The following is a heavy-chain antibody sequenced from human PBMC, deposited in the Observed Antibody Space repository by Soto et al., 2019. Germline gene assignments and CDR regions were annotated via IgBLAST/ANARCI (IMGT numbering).Heavy chain of an antibody. D-gene: IGHD5-12*01. CDR3: ARGRGIVATINRSLLFDY. Sequence: QVQLQESGPGLVKPSQTLSLTCTVSGGSISSGGYYWSWIRQHPGKGLEWIGYIYYSGSTYYNPSLKSRVTLPVDTSKNQFSLKLSSVTAADTAVYYCARGRGIVATINRSLLFDYWGQGTLVTVSS. V-gene: IGHV4-31*03. CDR2: IYYSGST. CDR1: GGSISSGGYY. J-gene: IGHJ4*02.